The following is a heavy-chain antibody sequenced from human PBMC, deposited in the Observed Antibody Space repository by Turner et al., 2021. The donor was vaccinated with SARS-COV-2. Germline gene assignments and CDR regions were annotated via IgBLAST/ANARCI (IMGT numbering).Heavy chain of an antibody. CDR1: AASIRSSSYY. J-gene: IGHJ5*02. V-gene: IGHV4-39*01. Sequence: SSSLWAASIRSSSYYWGWIRQPPGKGLEWIGSIYYGGGTYYNSSSKRQTTIVRDWCKDQCSPNLNLVTAAVRDLYECMCPCTTSPSISCFDPWGQGTLVTVSS. CDR2: IYYGGGT. D-gene: IGHD1-1*01. CDR3: MCPCTTSPSISCFDP.